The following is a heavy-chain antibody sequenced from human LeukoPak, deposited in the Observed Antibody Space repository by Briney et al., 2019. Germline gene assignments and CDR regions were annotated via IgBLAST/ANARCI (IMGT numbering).Heavy chain of an antibody. Sequence: PSETLSLTCTVSGGSMSSHYWSRIRQPPGKGLEWIAYLLDSVNTKDNPSLSSRLTLSADTSKNEFSLRLSSVTAADTAIYYCATIKRGSIYGYFDFWGQGIKVTVSS. D-gene: IGHD5-18*01. CDR1: GGSMSSHY. V-gene: IGHV4-59*11. CDR3: ATIKRGSIYGYFDF. CDR2: LLDSVNT. J-gene: IGHJ4*02.